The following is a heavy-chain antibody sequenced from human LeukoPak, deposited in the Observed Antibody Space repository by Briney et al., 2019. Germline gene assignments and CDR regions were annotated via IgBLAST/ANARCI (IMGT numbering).Heavy chain of an antibody. CDR1: GFTFSSYS. Sequence: GGSLRLSCAASGFTFSSYSMNWVRQAPGKGLEWVSSISSSSSYIYYADSVKGRFTIPRDNAKNSLYLQMNSLSAEDTAVYYCARDFGTYYYDSSGYSWGQGTLVTVSS. D-gene: IGHD3-22*01. CDR3: ARDFGTYYYDSSGYS. CDR2: ISSSSSYI. J-gene: IGHJ4*02. V-gene: IGHV3-21*01.